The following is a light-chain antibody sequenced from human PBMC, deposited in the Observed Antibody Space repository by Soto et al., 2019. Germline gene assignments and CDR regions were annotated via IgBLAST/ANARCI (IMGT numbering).Light chain of an antibody. J-gene: IGLJ1*01. CDR3: SSYTSRSTLDYV. V-gene: IGLV2-14*02. CDR2: ATS. Sequence: QSALTQPAAVSGSPGQSITISCTGTSSDVGNYNLVSWYQQYPGKAPKLMIYATSKRPSGVSNRFSGSKSGDTASLTVSGLQAEDEADYYCSSYTSRSTLDYVFGSGTKLTVL. CDR1: SSDVGNYNL.